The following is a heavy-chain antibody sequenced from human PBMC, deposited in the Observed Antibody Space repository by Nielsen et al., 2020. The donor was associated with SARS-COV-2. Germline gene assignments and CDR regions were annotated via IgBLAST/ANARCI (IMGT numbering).Heavy chain of an antibody. CDR3: ARDPKWELLRGGYYYYGMDV. CDR1: GGTFSSYV. J-gene: IGHJ6*02. CDR2: IIPIFGTA. V-gene: IGHV1-69*13. D-gene: IGHD1-26*01. Sequence: SVKVSCKASGGTFSSYVVSWVRQAPGQGLEWMGGIIPIFGTANYAQKFQGRVTITADESTSTAYMELSSLRSEDTAVYYCARDPKWELLRGGYYYYGMDVWGQGTTVTVSS.